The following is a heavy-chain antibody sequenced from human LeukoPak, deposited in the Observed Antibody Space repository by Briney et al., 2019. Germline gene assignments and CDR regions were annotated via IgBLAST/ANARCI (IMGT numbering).Heavy chain of an antibody. CDR3: ARSQSLAFWHYFDY. D-gene: IGHD6-19*01. Sequence: SETLSLTCTVSGGSIISGGYYWSWIRQHPGKGLEWIGYIYYSGSTFYNPSLKSRVTISVDTSKNQFSLKVSSVTAADTAVYYCARSQSLAFWHYFDYWGQGALVTVSS. V-gene: IGHV4-31*03. CDR2: IYYSGST. CDR1: GGSIISGGYY. J-gene: IGHJ4*02.